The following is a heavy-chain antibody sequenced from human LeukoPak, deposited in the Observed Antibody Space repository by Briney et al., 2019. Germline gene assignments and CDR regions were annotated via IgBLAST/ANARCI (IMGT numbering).Heavy chain of an antibody. CDR2: IIPIFGTT. CDR3: ARGAKGNAFDI. Sequence: SVKVSCKASGGTFSSYPISWVRQAPGQGLEWMGRIIPIFGTTNYAQKFQGRATITADKSTSTAYMELSSLRSEDTAVYYCARGAKGNAFDIWGQGTMVTVSS. V-gene: IGHV1-69*06. J-gene: IGHJ3*02. CDR1: GGTFSSYP.